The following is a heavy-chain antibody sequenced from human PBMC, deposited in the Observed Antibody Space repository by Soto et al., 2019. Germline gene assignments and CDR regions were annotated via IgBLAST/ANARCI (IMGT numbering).Heavy chain of an antibody. J-gene: IGHJ4*02. CDR2: INHSGST. Sequence: SEKLSLTCAVSGGSFRAYYWPWIRQPPGTGLEWIGEINHSGSTNYNPSLKSRVTISVDTSKNQFSLKLTSVTAADTAVYYCARDKITGLFDYWGQGTLVTVS. CDR1: GGSFRAYY. V-gene: IGHV4-34*01. CDR3: ARDKITGLFDY. D-gene: IGHD2-8*02.